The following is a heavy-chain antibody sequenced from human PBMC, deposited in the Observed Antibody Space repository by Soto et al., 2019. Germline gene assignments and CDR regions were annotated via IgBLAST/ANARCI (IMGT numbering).Heavy chain of an antibody. Sequence: SETLSLTCTVSGASISSGTFYWGWIRQPPGKGLESIANIYYDGSTYYNPSLKSRVTISVDTSKNQFSLKLSSVTAADTAVYYFARYDSVLGLSDSWGQRTLLTVS. D-gene: IGHD3-3*01. V-gene: IGHV4-39*07. CDR3: ARYDSVLGLSDS. CDR1: GASISSGTFY. CDR2: IYYDGST. J-gene: IGHJ5*01.